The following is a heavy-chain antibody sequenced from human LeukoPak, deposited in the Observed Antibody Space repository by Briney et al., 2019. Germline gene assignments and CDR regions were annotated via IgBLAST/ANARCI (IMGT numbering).Heavy chain of an antibody. V-gene: IGHV1-2*02. CDR3: ARDGYHYGQFDH. Sequence: ASVKVSCKASGYTFSSYYIHWVRQAPGQGLEWMGWINPNSGGTKYAQKFQGRVSMTRDTSISTAYMELSRLRSDDTAVYYCARDGYHYGQFDHWGQGTLVTVSS. J-gene: IGHJ4*02. CDR2: INPNSGGT. CDR1: GYTFSSYY. D-gene: IGHD5-12*01.